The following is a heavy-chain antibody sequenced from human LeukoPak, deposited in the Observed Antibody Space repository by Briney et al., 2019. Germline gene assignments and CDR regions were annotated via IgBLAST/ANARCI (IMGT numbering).Heavy chain of an antibody. V-gene: IGHV3-33*01. D-gene: IGHD4-23*01. CDR1: GFTFSGFG. CDR3: ARGRGADYGGNSGYFDY. CDR2: IWYDGSNK. J-gene: IGHJ4*02. Sequence: GKSLRLSCAASGFTFSGFGMHWVRQAPGKGLEWVAVIWYDGSNKYYADSAKGRFTISRDNPKNTLYVQMNSLRAEDTAVYYCARGRGADYGGNSGYFDYWGQGTLVAVPS.